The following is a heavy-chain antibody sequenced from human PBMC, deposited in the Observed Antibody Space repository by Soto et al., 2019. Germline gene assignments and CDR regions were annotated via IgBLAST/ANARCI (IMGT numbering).Heavy chain of an antibody. J-gene: IGHJ4*02. CDR3: ARGFGWLDY. Sequence: EVQLVESGGGLVQPGGSLRLCCAASRFTVSSNYMTWVRQAPGNGLEYVSAISSNGGSTYYANSVKGRFTISRDNSKNTLYLQMGSLRAEDMAVYYCARGFGWLDYWGQGTLVTVSS. CDR1: RFTVSSNY. D-gene: IGHD6-19*01. V-gene: IGHV3-64*01. CDR2: ISSNGGST.